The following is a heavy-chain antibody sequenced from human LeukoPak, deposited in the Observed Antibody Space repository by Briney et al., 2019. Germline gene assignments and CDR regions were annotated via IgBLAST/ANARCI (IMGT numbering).Heavy chain of an antibody. D-gene: IGHD3-10*02. V-gene: IGHV4-31*03. CDR2: IYNRGST. J-gene: IGHJ3*01. Sequence: SETLSLTCTVSGGSISSGGYFWSWIRQHPGKGLEWIGYIYNRGSTHYSPSLRSRVTISVDTSKDQFSLKLTSVTAVDTAVYYYARDLGTYVSTPLWGQGTMVTVSS. CDR3: ARDLGTYVSTPL. CDR1: GGSISSGGYF.